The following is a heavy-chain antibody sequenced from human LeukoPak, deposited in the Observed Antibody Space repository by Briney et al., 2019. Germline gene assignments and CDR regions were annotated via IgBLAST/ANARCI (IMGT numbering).Heavy chain of an antibody. J-gene: IGHJ5*02. D-gene: IGHD3-22*01. CDR1: GYTFTSYD. CDR3: ARDLIDSSGYLSWFDP. CDR2: MNPNSGNT. V-gene: IGHV1-8*01. Sequence: ASVKVSCKASGYTFTSYDINWVRQATGQGLEWMGWMNPNSGNTGYAQKFQGRVTMTRNTSISTAYMELSSLRSEDTAVYYCARDLIDSSGYLSWFDPWGQGTLVTVSS.